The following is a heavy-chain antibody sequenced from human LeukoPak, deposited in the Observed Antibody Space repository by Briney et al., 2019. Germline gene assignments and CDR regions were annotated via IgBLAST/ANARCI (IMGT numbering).Heavy chain of an antibody. D-gene: IGHD1-1*01. CDR1: GGSISSYY. V-gene: IGHV4-4*07. CDR3: AREETSRSQRAFDY. CDR2: VHTSGTT. J-gene: IGHJ4*02. Sequence: LETLSLTCTVSGGSISSYYWSFIRQPAGKGLEWIGRVHTSGTTNYNPSLKGRVTMSVDMSKNQFSLELSSMTAADTAVYFCAREETSRSQRAFDYWGQGTLVTVSS.